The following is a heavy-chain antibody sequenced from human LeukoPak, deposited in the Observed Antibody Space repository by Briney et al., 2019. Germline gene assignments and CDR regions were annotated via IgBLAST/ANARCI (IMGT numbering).Heavy chain of an antibody. Sequence: PGGSLRLSCAASGFTFSSYEMNWVRQAPGKGLEWVSSISSSSTYIYYADSVKGRFTISRDNAKNSLFLQMNSLRAEDTAVYYCAKDLQVTPDYWGQGTLVTVSS. CDR2: ISSSSTYI. V-gene: IGHV3-21*01. CDR1: GFTFSSYE. D-gene: IGHD2-21*02. J-gene: IGHJ4*02. CDR3: AKDLQVTPDY.